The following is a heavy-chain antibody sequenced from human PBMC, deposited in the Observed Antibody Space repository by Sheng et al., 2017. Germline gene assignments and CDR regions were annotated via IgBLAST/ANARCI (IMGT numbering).Heavy chain of an antibody. Sequence: QLQLQESGPGLVKPSETLSLTCSVSGGSISSTTYYWGWIRQPPGKGLEWIGSIHYSGNTYYNPSLRSRVTTSVDTSKNQVSLKLSSVTAADTAVYYCARGYGSGNNWFDPWGQGTLVTVSS. D-gene: IGHD3-10*01. J-gene: IGHJ5*02. CDR1: GGSISSTTYY. V-gene: IGHV4-39*07. CDR2: IHYSGNT. CDR3: ARGYGSGNNWFDP.